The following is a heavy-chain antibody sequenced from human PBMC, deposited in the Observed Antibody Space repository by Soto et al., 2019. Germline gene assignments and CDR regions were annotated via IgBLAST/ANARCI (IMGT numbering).Heavy chain of an antibody. J-gene: IGHJ6*02. D-gene: IGHD3-22*01. CDR1: GFTFSSYS. CDR2: ISSSSSTI. CDR3: ARDGERGTMIVVVTHYYYYGMDV. V-gene: IGHV3-48*02. Sequence: PGGSLRLSCAASGFTFSSYSMNWVRQAPGRGLEWVSYISSSSSTIYYADSVKGRFTISRDNAKNSLYLQMNSLRDEDTAVYYCARDGERGTMIVVVTHYYYYGMDVWGQGTTVTVSS.